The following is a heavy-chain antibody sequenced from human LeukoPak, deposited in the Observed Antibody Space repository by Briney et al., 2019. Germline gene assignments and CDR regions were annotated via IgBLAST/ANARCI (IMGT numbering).Heavy chain of an antibody. CDR3: AKESWTTPRTLDY. J-gene: IGHJ4*02. CDR1: GFTFSTYS. V-gene: IGHV3-23*01. D-gene: IGHD3/OR15-3a*01. Sequence: GGSLRLSCAASGFTFSTYSMSWVRQAPGKGLEWVSAIRSGGENTYYADSVKGRFTISRDNSKNTLYLQMNSLRAEDTAVYYCAKESWTTPRTLDYWGQGTLVTVSS. CDR2: IRSGGENT.